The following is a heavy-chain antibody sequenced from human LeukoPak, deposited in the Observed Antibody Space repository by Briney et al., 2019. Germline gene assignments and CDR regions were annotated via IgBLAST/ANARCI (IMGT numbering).Heavy chain of an antibody. J-gene: IGHJ4*02. CDR1: GFTFSDYY. D-gene: IGHD2-15*01. CDR2: ISSCSSYT. CDR3: ARVEYCSGGSCYSPFDY. Sequence: GGSLRLSCAASGFTFSDYYMSWIRQAPGKGLEWVSYISSCSSYTNYADSAKGRFTISRDNAKNSLYLQMNSLRAEDTAVYYCARVEYCSGGSCYSPFDYWGQGTLVTVSS. V-gene: IGHV3-11*06.